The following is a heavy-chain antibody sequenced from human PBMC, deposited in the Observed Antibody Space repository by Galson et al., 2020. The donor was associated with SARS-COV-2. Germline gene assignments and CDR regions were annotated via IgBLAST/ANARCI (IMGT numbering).Heavy chain of an antibody. CDR3: ARDAGLGGVRGVDY. CDR2: FHHSAGT. D-gene: IGHD3-16*01. J-gene: IGHJ4*02. Sequence: SETLSLTCTVSNYSINTGFYWSWSRQPPGRGREWSGSFHHSAGTYYNSSLKSRVTISVDTSKNQFSLKLTSVTAADTAVYYCARDAGLGGVRGVDYWGQGTLVTVSS. CDR1: NYSINTGFY. V-gene: IGHV4-38-2*02.